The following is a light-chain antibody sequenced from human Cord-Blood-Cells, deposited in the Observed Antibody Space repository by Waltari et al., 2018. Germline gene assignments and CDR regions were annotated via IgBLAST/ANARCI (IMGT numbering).Light chain of an antibody. Sequence: DIKLTQSPSFPSASVGDRVTITCRASQGIGSYLAWYQQKPGKAPKLLIYAAPTLQSGVPARVSGSGSAPEITLTISSLHPEDFATYCGKQLTSYFGQGTRLEIK. CDR3: KQLTSY. CDR2: AAP. V-gene: IGKV1-9*01. CDR1: QGIGSY. J-gene: IGKJ5*01.